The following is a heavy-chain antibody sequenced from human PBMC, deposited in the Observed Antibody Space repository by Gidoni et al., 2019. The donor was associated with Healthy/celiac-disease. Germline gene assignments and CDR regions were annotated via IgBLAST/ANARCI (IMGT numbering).Heavy chain of an antibody. D-gene: IGHD3-3*01. V-gene: IGHV4-4*02. CDR3: ARNDFWSGYVYYGMDV. J-gene: IGHJ6*02. CDR2: IYHSGST. Sequence: VQLQESGPGLVKPSGTLSLTCAVSVGSISRSNWWSWVRQPPGKGLEWIGEIYHSGSTNYNPYLKSRGTISVDKAKNKFSLKLSSVTAADTAGYYCARNDFWSGYVYYGMDVWGQGTTVTVSS. CDR1: VGSISRSNW.